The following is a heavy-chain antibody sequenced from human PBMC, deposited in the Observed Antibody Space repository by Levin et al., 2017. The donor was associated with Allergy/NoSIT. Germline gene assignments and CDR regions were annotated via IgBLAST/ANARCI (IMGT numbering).Heavy chain of an antibody. CDR2: IDPSDSYT. D-gene: IGHD3-10*01. V-gene: IGHV5-10-1*01. Sequence: AASVKVSCKGSGYSFTSYWINWVRQMPGKGLEWMGRIDPSDSYTNYSPSFQGHVTISADKSISTAYLQWSSLKASDTAMYYCASLYYGSGSSNLDWGQGTLVTVSS. CDR1: GYSFTSYW. J-gene: IGHJ4*02. CDR3: ASLYYGSGSSNLD.